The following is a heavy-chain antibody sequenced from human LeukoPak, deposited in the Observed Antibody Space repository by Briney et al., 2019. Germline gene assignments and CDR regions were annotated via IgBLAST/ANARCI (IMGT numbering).Heavy chain of an antibody. CDR3: ARIPIGFGELGNY. J-gene: IGHJ4*02. CDR2: ISPDGSTT. V-gene: IGHV3-74*01. Sequence: QPGGSLRLSCAASGFTSNSYWMYWIRQAPGKGLAWVSRISPDGSTTQYADSVKGRFTISRDNAKNTLYLQMNSLRAEDTAVYHCARIPIGFGELGNYWGQGTLVTVSS. CDR1: GFTSNSYW. D-gene: IGHD3-10*01.